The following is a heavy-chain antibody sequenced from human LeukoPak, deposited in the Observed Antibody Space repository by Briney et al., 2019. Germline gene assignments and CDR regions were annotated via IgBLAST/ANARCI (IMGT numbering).Heavy chain of an antibody. CDR2: IYYSGIT. J-gene: IGHJ5*02. V-gene: IGHV4-59*01. CDR1: GGSISSYY. Sequence: SETLSLTCTVSGGSISSYYWSWIRQPPGKGLEWIGYIYYSGITNYNPSLKSRVTISVDTSKNQFSLKLSSVTAADTAVYYCARGVVAARFWFDPWGQGTLVTVSS. CDR3: ARGVVAARFWFDP. D-gene: IGHD2-15*01.